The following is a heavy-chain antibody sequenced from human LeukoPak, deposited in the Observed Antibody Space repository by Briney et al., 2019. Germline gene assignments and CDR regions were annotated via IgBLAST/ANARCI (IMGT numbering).Heavy chain of an antibody. D-gene: IGHD5-24*01. V-gene: IGHV4-38-2*01. J-gene: IGHJ4*02. CDR3: ARLREGYNYETPFDY. CDR1: GYSISSGYY. CDR2: IYHSGST. Sequence: PSETLSLTCAVSGYSISSGYYWGWIRQPPGKGLEWIGSIYHSGSTYYNPSLKSQVTISVDTSKNQFSLKLSSVTAADTAVYYCARLREGYNYETPFDYWGQGTLVTVSS.